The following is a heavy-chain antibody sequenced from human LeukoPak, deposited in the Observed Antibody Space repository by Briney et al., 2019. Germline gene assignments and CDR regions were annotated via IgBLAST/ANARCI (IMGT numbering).Heavy chain of an antibody. V-gene: IGHV3-23*01. J-gene: IGHJ3*02. CDR1: GFTFPTYA. CDR3: AKAGRSGWYPGWPFDI. D-gene: IGHD6-19*01. CDR2: IRDSGAST. Sequence: GGSLRLSCAASGFTFPTYAMSSVRQAPGKGLQWVSVIRDSGASTYYADSVKGRFTISRDNSKNTLYLQMNSLRAEDTAVYYCAKAGRSGWYPGWPFDIWGQGTMVTVSS.